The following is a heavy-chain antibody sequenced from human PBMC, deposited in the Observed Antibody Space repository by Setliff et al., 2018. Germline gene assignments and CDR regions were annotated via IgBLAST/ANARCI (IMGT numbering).Heavy chain of an antibody. CDR1: GFTFSSYS. D-gene: IGHD3-10*01. CDR3: ARLRAPGSHGLVP. J-gene: IGHJ5*02. CDR2: ISGSGSTI. V-gene: IGHV3-48*02. Sequence: PGESLKISCAASGFTFSSYSMNWVRQARGKGQEWASYISGSGSTIYYADSVKGRLTISRDNPKTSLYLQMNSLRDDDTAVYYCARLRAPGSHGLVPWGQGTLVTVS.